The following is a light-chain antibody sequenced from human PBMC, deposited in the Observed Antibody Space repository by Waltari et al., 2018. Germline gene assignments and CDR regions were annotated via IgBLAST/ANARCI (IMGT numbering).Light chain of an antibody. CDR2: LGS. J-gene: IGKJ2*01. CDR3: MQALQTPYT. CDR1: QSLLHSNGYNY. V-gene: IGKV2-28*01. Sequence: DIVMTQSPLSLPVTPGEPASISCRSSQSLLHSNGYNYLDWYLQKPGQSPQLLIYLGSNRASWVPDRFSGSGSGTDFTLKISRVEAEDVGVYYCMQALQTPYTFGQGTKLEI.